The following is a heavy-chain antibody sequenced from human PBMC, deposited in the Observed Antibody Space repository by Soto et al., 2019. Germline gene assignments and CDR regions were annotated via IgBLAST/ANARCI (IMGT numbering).Heavy chain of an antibody. CDR3: ARSGAGSGWL. D-gene: IGHD6-19*01. CDR2: IYYSGST. J-gene: IGHJ4*02. Sequence: QVQLQESGPGLVRPSETLSLTCAVSGGSVSSGHYYWSWSRQPPGKGLEWIGFIYYSGSTSYNPSLKSRVTISVDTSKNHFSLKMSSVTAADTAVYYCARSGAGSGWLGGQGTLVTVSS. CDR1: GGSVSSGHYY. V-gene: IGHV4-61*01.